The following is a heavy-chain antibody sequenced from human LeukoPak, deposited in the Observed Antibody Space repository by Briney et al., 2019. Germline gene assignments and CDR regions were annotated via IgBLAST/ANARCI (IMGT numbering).Heavy chain of an antibody. CDR3: ARLLYGSGSYYFDY. Sequence: SETLSLTCTVSGGSISSSGYYWAWIRQPPGKGLEWIGSIYYTRSTNYNPSLKSRVTISVDTSENQFSLKLSSVTAADTAVYYCARLLYGSGSYYFDYWGQGTLVTVSS. CDR2: IYYTRST. D-gene: IGHD3-10*01. V-gene: IGHV4-39*07. CDR1: GGSISSSGYY. J-gene: IGHJ4*02.